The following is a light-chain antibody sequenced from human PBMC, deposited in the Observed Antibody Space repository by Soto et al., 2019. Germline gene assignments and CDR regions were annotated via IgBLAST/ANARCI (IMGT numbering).Light chain of an antibody. CDR2: DVS. CDR1: SSDVGGYNY. J-gene: IGLJ1*01. Sequence: QSALTQPRSVSGSPGQSVTISCTGTSSDVGGYNYVSWYQQYPGKAPKLMIYDVSTWPSGVPDRFSGSKSGNTASLTISGLQAEDEADYYCCSYAGSYTFVFGTGTKVTVL. CDR3: CSYAGSYTFV. V-gene: IGLV2-11*01.